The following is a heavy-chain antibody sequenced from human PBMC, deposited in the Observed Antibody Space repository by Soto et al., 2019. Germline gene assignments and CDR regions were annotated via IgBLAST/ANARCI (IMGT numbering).Heavy chain of an antibody. CDR3: ARNHDTSTWYIYPIDY. D-gene: IGHD6-13*01. J-gene: IGHJ4*02. V-gene: IGHV3-23*01. Sequence: GGSLRLSCAASGFTFSSYAMSWVRQAPGKGLEWVVSISSSGGSTFYVDSVKGRFTISRDNSKNTLFLQMTSLRAEDTAVYFCARNHDTSTWYIYPIDYWGQGTLVTVSS. CDR2: ISSSGGST. CDR1: GFTFSSYA.